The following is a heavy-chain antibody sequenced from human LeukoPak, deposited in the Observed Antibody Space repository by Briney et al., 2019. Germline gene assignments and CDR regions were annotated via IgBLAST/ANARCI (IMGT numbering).Heavy chain of an antibody. CDR1: GFTFSSYW. V-gene: IGHV3-74*01. D-gene: IGHD5-18*01. J-gene: IGHJ6*02. Sequence: GGSLRLPCAASGFTFSSYWMHWVRQAPGKGLVWVSRINSDGSSTSYADSVKGRFTISRDNAKNTLYLQMNSLRAEDTAVYYCARDEDTAMVPYYYYYGMDVWGQGTTVTVSS. CDR2: INSDGSST. CDR3: ARDEDTAMVPYYYYYGMDV.